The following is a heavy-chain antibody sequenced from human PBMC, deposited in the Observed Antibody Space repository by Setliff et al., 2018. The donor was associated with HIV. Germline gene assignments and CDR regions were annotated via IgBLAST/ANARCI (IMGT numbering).Heavy chain of an antibody. D-gene: IGHD3-22*01. CDR3: ARETYYYDNPQYYYYYMDA. CDR1: GGSISSGSYY. J-gene: IGHJ6*03. CDR2: IYTSGST. Sequence: TLSLTCTVSGGSISSGSYYWSWIRQPAGKGLEWIGRIYTSGSTNYNPSLKIRVTISVDTSKNQFSLKLRSVTAADTDVYYCARETYYYDNPQYYYYYMDAWGKGTTVTVSS. V-gene: IGHV4-61*02.